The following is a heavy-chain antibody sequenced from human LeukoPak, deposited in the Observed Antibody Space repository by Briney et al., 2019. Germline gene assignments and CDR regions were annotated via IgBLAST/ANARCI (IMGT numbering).Heavy chain of an antibody. J-gene: IGHJ4*02. D-gene: IGHD3-16*01. V-gene: IGHV4-4*02. CDR2: ISHDGTT. CDR1: GGSIDITNY. CDR3: VRHVGGTTYDY. Sequence: PSETLSLTCGVSGGSIDITNYWSWVRQAPGKGLEWIGEISHDGTTNYRPSLRSRVAMSFDRANNQFSLSLTSVTAADTAVYYCVRHVGGTTYDYWGQGTLVTVSS.